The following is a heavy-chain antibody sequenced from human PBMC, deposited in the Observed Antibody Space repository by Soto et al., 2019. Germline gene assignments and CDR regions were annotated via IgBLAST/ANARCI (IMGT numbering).Heavy chain of an antibody. CDR3: AKGRFDVVTISPFDH. Sequence: GGSLRLSFSASGFTFSSFCMHWVRQAPGKGLEWVAVISYDGTEEKYADSVKGRATVSRDNSKNTVYLQMNRLRGDDSAIYYCAKGRFDVVTISPFDHWGQGTLVTVSS. J-gene: IGHJ4*01. CDR1: GFTFSSFC. D-gene: IGHD3-3*02. V-gene: IGHV3-30*18. CDR2: ISYDGTEE.